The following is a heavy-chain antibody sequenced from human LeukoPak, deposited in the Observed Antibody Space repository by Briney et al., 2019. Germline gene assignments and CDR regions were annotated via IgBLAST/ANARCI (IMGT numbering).Heavy chain of an antibody. CDR2: INVKSGAT. CDR1: GYTFTSYY. J-gene: IGHJ4*02. D-gene: IGHD6-19*01. Sequence: APVKVSCKASGYTFTSYYMHWVRQAPGQGPEWMGRINVKSGATDYAQKFQGRVTVTRDTSISTAYMELSSLRSDDTAVYYCARVGRESSTGWLDYWGQGTLVTVSS. CDR3: ARVGRESSTGWLDY. V-gene: IGHV1-2*06.